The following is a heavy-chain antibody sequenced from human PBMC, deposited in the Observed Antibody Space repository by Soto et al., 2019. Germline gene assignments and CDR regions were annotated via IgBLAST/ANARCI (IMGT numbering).Heavy chain of an antibody. Sequence: QVQLVQSGAELEKPGSSVRVSCKISGDSFSSYAISWVRQAPGEGLEWVGGIIPIFETANYAQKFQGRVTITAVESTTTAYMEVTRLRPDDTAIFYCAASDSSSWQHDYWGQGTLITVSS. CDR1: GDSFSSYA. D-gene: IGHD6-13*01. CDR3: AASDSSSWQHDY. CDR2: IIPIFETA. J-gene: IGHJ4*02. V-gene: IGHV1-69*01.